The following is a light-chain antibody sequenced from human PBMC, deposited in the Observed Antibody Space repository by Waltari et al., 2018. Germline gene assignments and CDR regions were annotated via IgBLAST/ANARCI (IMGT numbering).Light chain of an antibody. V-gene: IGKV1-39*01. CDR3: QQSYSTPPWT. Sequence: DIQMTQSPPSLSASVGDRVTITCRASQSISRYLNWYQQKPGKAPKLLIYAASSLQSGVPSRFSGSGSGTDFTLTISSLQPEDFATYYCQQSYSTPPWTFGQGTKVEIK. CDR1: QSISRY. J-gene: IGKJ1*01. CDR2: AAS.